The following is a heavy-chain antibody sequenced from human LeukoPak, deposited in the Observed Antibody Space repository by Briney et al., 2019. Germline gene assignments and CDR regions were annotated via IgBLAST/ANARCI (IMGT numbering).Heavy chain of an antibody. D-gene: IGHD3-10*01. CDR1: GYTFSSYG. J-gene: IGHJ5*02. V-gene: IGHV1-18*01. CDR3: AREGSYYNWFDP. CDR2: ISTNNGDT. Sequence: ASVKASCKASGYTFSSYGIIWVRQAPGQGLEWMGWISTNNGDTKYAQKLQGRVTLTTDTSTSTVYMDLRSLTSDDTAVYYCAREGSYYNWFDPWGQGTLVTVSS.